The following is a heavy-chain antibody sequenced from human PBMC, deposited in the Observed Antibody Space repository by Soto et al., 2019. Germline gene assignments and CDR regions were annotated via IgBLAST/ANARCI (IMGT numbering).Heavy chain of an antibody. J-gene: IGHJ6*02. CDR3: ANGEVAARGRGMDV. CDR2: ISYDGSNK. CDR1: GFTFSSYG. Sequence: GGSLRLSCAASGFTFSSYGMHWVRQAPGKGLEWVAVISYDGSNKYYADSVKGRFTISRDNSKNTLYLQMNSLRAEDTAVYYCANGEVAARGRGMDVWGQGTTVTVSS. V-gene: IGHV3-30*18. D-gene: IGHD6-6*01.